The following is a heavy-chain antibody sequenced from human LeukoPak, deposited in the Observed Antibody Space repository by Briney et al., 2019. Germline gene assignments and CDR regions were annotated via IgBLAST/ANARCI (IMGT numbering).Heavy chain of an antibody. CDR1: GCTFGGYG. V-gene: IGHV3-20*04. CDR3: AKGKTSTPAASDC. J-gene: IGHJ4*02. Sequence: GGSVKLSCKASGCTFGGYGLSWVRQAPGKGLEWIAGINCNGGSTGYVDSVKGRFTISRDNAKTSLYLQMNSLRAEDAAFYYCAKGKTSTPAASDCWGQGTLVTVSS. CDR2: INCNGGST. D-gene: IGHD6-13*01.